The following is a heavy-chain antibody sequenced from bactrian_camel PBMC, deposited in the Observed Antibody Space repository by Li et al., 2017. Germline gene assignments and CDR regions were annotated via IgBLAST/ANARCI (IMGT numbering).Heavy chain of an antibody. V-gene: IGHV3S1*01. Sequence: QVQLVESGGGSVQAGGSLRLSCEISLYIYSSYCMGWFRQAPGKEREAVAAHYTGTATTYVADSVKGRFAISEDEPKNTLYLEMNDLKPDDTAMYYCAYDPSRFWACAVGADKWQLWGQGTQVTVS. CDR1: LYIYSSYC. CDR2: HYTGTATT. D-gene: IGHD5*01. CDR3: AYDPSRFWACAVGADKWQL. J-gene: IGHJ4*01.